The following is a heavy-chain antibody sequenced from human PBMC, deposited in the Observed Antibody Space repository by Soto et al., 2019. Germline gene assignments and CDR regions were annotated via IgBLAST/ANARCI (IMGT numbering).Heavy chain of an antibody. J-gene: IGHJ4*02. CDR1: GYTFSGYF. D-gene: IGHD6-19*01. CDR3: AKESSSGWSPFDS. CDR2: INPKSGGT. V-gene: IGHV1-2*02. Sequence: RASVKVSCKASGYTFSGYFIHWVRQAPGQGLEWMGWINPKSGGTNYAQNFQGRVTLTRDTSITTAYMEVNSLRSDDTALYYCAKESSSGWSPFDSWGQGTLVTVSS.